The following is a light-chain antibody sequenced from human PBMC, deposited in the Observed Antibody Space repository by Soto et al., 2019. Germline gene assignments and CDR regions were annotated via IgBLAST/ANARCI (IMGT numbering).Light chain of an antibody. J-gene: IGLJ2*01. CDR2: DVS. Sequence: QSALTQPASVSGSPGQLITLSCTGTSSDVGGYNYVSWYQQHPGKAPKLMIYDVSNRPSGFSNRFSGSKSGNTASLTISGLQAEDEADYYCSSYTSSSTVVFGGGTKLTVL. CDR3: SSYTSSSTVV. CDR1: SSDVGGYNY. V-gene: IGLV2-14*01.